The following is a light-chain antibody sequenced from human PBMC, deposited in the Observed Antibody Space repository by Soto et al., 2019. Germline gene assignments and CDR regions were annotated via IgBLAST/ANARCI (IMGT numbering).Light chain of an antibody. CDR1: QNINNW. Sequence: DIQMTQSPSTLSASVGDRVTITCRASQNINNWLAWYQQKPGKAPKLLIYKASSLQSGVPSRFSGSGSGTEFSLSIISLHPDDSATDYCQQYNSYSFGGGTKVEIK. CDR2: KAS. V-gene: IGKV1-5*03. J-gene: IGKJ4*01. CDR3: QQYNSYS.